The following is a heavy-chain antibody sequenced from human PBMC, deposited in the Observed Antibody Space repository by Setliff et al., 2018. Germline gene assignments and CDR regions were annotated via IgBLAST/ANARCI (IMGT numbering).Heavy chain of an antibody. CDR3: AHSPPSGGDAFDSSGYYPLVY. V-gene: IGHV2-70*12. D-gene: IGHD3-22*01. CDR1: GFSLSTSGMC. J-gene: IGHJ4*02. Sequence: SGPTLVNPTQTLTLTCTFSGFSLSTSGMCVSWIRQPPGKALEWLARIDWDDDKYYSTSLKTRLTISKDTSKNQVVLTMTNMDPVDTATYYCAHSPPSGGDAFDSSGYYPLVYWGQGTLVTVSS. CDR2: IDWDDDK.